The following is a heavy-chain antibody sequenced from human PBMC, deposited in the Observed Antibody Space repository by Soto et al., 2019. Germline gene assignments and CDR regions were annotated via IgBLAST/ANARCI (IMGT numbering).Heavy chain of an antibody. J-gene: IGHJ3*02. D-gene: IGHD4-17*01. CDR3: ARAYGARFDI. Sequence: GESLKISCKGSGYIFSTNWIGWVRQMPGKGLEWMGIIYPADSDTRYSPSFQGQVTISADKSISIAYLQWSSLKASDTAMYYCARAYGARFDIWGQGTMVTVSS. V-gene: IGHV5-51*01. CDR2: IYPADSDT. CDR1: GYIFSTNW.